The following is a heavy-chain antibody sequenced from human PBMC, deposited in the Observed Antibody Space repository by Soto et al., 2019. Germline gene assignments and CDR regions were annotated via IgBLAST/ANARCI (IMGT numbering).Heavy chain of an antibody. Sequence: QVQLVESGGGVVQPGRSLRLSCAASGFTFSTYGMHWVRQAPGKGLEWVAVIWYDGSNKYYADSVKDRFTISRDNSKSTLYLQMNSLRADDTAVYYCARDSNNYYFDYWGQGTLVTVSS. CDR3: ARDSNNYYFDY. CDR1: GFTFSTYG. D-gene: IGHD1-20*01. J-gene: IGHJ4*02. CDR2: IWYDGSNK. V-gene: IGHV3-33*01.